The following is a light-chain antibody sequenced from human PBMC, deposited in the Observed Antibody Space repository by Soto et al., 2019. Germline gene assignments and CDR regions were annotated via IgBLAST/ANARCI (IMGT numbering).Light chain of an antibody. CDR3: QQRFNWPRFT. J-gene: IGKJ2*01. CDR1: QSVSSY. CDR2: DAS. V-gene: IGKV3-11*01. Sequence: EIVLTQSPATLSLSPGERATLSCRASQSVSSYLAWYQQKPGQAPRLLIYDASNRATGIPARFSGGGSGTDLTLTISSLEPEDFAVYYCQQRFNWPRFTFGQGTKREIK.